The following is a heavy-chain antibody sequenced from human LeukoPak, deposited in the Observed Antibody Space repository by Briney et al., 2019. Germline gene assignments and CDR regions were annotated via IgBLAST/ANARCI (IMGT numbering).Heavy chain of an antibody. D-gene: IGHD6-19*01. J-gene: IGHJ4*02. Sequence: GGSLRLSCAASGFTFSSYGMHWVRQAPGKGLEWVADIWYDGKTEHFADSVKGRFTISRDNFKNTLYLQMNSLRAEDTAVYYCAKDGIAVYWGQGTLVTVSS. V-gene: IGHV3-33*06. CDR1: GFTFSSYG. CDR3: AKDGIAVY. CDR2: IWYDGKTE.